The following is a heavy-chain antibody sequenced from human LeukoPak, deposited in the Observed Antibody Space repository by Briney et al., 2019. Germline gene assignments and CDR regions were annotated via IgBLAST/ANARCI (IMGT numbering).Heavy chain of an antibody. J-gene: IGHJ4*02. V-gene: IGHV3-23*01. Sequence: PGGSLRLSCAASGFTFSSYAMSWVRQAPGKGLGWVSTISGSGGSTNHADSVKGRFTISRDNSKNTLYLQMNSLRAEDTAVYCCARRAGAYSHPYDYWGQGTLVTVSS. CDR1: GFTFSSYA. D-gene: IGHD4/OR15-4a*01. CDR2: ISGSGGST. CDR3: ARRAGAYSHPYDY.